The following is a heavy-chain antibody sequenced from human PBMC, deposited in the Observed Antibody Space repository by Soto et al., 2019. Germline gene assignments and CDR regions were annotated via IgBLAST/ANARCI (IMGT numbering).Heavy chain of an antibody. V-gene: IGHV3-15*05. J-gene: IGHJ4*02. CDR3: TTGIYYDLLTGYHDVAY. Sequence: EVQLVQSGGGLVKPGGSLRLSCAASGFNLSHPWMTWVRQAAGKGLEWVGRIKSETDGGTADYAAPVKGRITISRYDSKNTVYLQMNSLKTEDTAVYYCTTGIYYDLLTGYHDVAYWGQGTLVTVSS. D-gene: IGHD3-9*01. CDR1: GFNLSHPW. CDR2: IKSETDGGTA.